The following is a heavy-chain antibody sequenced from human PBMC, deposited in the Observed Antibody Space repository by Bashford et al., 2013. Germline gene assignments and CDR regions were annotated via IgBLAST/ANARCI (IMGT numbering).Heavy chain of an antibody. J-gene: IGHJ3*02. Sequence: GGPLRLYLCRPLDSRLMILPCTGSGQAPGKGLEWVSGXSWNSGSIDYADSVRADSPSPEDNAKNSLYLQMNNLRAEDTAVYYCARDFSPTFGGTYYDAFDIWGQGTMVTVSS. D-gene: IGHD3-3*01. CDR3: ARDFSPTFGGTYYDAFDI. CDR1: DSRLMILP. CDR2: XSWNSGSI. V-gene: IGHV3-9*01.